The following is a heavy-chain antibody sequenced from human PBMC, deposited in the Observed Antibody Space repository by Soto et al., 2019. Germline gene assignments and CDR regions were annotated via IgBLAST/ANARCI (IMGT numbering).Heavy chain of an antibody. CDR3: AKDPSVYWGARAASDHFDY. Sequence: GGSLRLSCAASGFTFSSYAMSWVRQAPGKGLEWVSAISGSGGSTYYADSVKGRFTISRDNSKNTLYLQMNSLRAEDTAVYYCAKDPSVYWGARAASDHFDYWGQGTLVTVSS. CDR1: GFTFSSYA. D-gene: IGHD2-8*02. V-gene: IGHV3-23*01. J-gene: IGHJ4*02. CDR2: ISGSGGST.